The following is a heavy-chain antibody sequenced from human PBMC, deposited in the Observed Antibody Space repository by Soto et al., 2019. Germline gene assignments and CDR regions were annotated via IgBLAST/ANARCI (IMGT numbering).Heavy chain of an antibody. D-gene: IGHD3-3*01. Sequence: SLTCAVYGGSFSGYYWSWIRQPPGKGLEWIGEINHSGSTNYNPSLKSRVTISVDTSKNQFSLKLSSVTAADTAVYYCARGYYDFWSGYYTGGFDYWGQGTLVTV. V-gene: IGHV4-34*01. CDR3: ARGYYDFWSGYYTGGFDY. CDR1: GGSFSGYY. CDR2: INHSGST. J-gene: IGHJ4*02.